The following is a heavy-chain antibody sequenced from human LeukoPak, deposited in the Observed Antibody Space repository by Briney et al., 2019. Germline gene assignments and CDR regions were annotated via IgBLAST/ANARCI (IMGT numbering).Heavy chain of an antibody. CDR2: INPNSGGT. J-gene: IGHJ4*02. V-gene: IGHV1-2*02. D-gene: IGHD3-3*01. CDR3: AREEAGVPTLYFDY. Sequence: ASVKVSCKASGYTFTGYYMHWVRQAPGQGLEWMGWINPNSGGTNYAQKFQGRVTMTRDTSISTAYMELSRLRSDDTAVYYCAREEAGVPTLYFDYWGQGTLVTVSS. CDR1: GYTFTGYY.